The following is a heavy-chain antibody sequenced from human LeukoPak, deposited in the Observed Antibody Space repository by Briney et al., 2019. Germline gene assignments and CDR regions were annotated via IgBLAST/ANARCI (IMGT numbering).Heavy chain of an antibody. D-gene: IGHD4-17*01. CDR3: ATAVRGDPNWFDP. CDR1: GGTFSSYA. CDR2: IIPIFGTA. Sequence: GASVKVSCKASGGTFSSYAISWVRQAPGQGLEWMGGIIPIFGTANYAQKFQGRVTITADESTSTAYMELSSLRSENTAVYYRATAVRGDPNWFDPWGQGTLVTVSS. V-gene: IGHV1-69*13. J-gene: IGHJ5*02.